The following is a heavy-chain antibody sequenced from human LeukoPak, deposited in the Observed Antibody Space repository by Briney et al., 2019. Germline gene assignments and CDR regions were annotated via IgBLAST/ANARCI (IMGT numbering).Heavy chain of an antibody. CDR2: IKQDGSEK. CDR1: GFTFSSYE. D-gene: IGHD3-10*01. CDR3: ARDRASYGSGSGTRKFDP. J-gene: IGHJ5*02. V-gene: IGHV3-7*01. Sequence: PGGSLRLSCAASGFTFSSYEMNWVRQAPGKGLEWVANIKQDGSEKYYVDSVKGRFTISRDNAKNSLYLQMNSLRAEDTAVYYCARDRASYGSGSGTRKFDPWGQGTLVTVSS.